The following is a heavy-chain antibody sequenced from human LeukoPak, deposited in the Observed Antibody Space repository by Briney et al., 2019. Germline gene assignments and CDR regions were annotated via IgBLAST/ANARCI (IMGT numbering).Heavy chain of an antibody. V-gene: IGHV3-48*03. CDR3: ARDGGAVGVGATGNDAFDI. J-gene: IGHJ3*02. Sequence: GGSLRLSCAASGFTFSSYEMNWVRQAPGKGLEWVSYISSSGSTIYYADSVKGRFTISRDNSKNTLYLQMNSLRAEDTAVYYCARDGGAVGVGATGNDAFDIWGQGTMVTVSS. D-gene: IGHD1-26*01. CDR2: ISSSGSTI. CDR1: GFTFSSYE.